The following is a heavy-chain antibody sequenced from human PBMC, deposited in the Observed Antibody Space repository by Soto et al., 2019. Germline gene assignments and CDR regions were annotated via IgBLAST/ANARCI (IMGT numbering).Heavy chain of an antibody. V-gene: IGHV3-15*01. D-gene: IGHD1-26*01. J-gene: IGHJ6*02. CDR1: GFTFSNAG. CDR3: TGAPWDLPHYYYYYGMDV. CDR2: IKSKTDGGTT. Sequence: EVQLVESGGGLVKPGGSLRLSCAASGFTFSNAGMSWVRQAPGKGLEWVGRIKSKTDGGTTDYAAPVKGRFTISRDDSKNALYLQMNSLKTEDTAVYYCTGAPWDLPHYYYYYGMDVWGQGTTVTVSS.